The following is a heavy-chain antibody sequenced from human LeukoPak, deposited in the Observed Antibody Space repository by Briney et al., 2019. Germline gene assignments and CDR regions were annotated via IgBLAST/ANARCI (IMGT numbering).Heavy chain of an antibody. D-gene: IGHD3-9*01. Sequence: PGGSLRLSCAASGFTFSSYWMSWVRQAPGKGLGRVANIKQDGSEKYYVDSVKGRFTISRDNAKNSLYLQMNSLRAEDTAVYYCARDLPKPTLTSNWFDPWGQGTLVTVSS. CDR1: GFTFSSYW. CDR2: IKQDGSEK. V-gene: IGHV3-7*05. CDR3: ARDLPKPTLTSNWFDP. J-gene: IGHJ5*02.